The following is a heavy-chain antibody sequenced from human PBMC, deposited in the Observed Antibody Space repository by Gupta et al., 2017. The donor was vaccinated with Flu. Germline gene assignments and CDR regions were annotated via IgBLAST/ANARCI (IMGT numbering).Heavy chain of an antibody. V-gene: IGHV3-74*01. CDR2: IKSDESSA. Sequence: KGLVWVSRIKSDESSASYADSVKGRSTISRDNAKNTLYLQMNSLRAEDTAVYYCARDGAGDCSGGSCYSWFDPWGQGTLVTVSS. CDR3: ARDGAGDCSGGSCYSWFDP. J-gene: IGHJ5*02. D-gene: IGHD2-15*01.